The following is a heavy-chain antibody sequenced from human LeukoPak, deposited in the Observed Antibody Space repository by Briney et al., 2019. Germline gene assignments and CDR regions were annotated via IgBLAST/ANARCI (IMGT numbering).Heavy chain of an antibody. V-gene: IGHV3-74*01. D-gene: IGHD6-13*01. CDR1: GVSFSSYW. Sequence: PGGALRLSCAASGVSFSSYWMHWVRQAPGKRVVWVSRINSDGSSTSYADSVKGGFTISRDNAKNTLYLQMNSLRAEDTAVYYCARGGVGSSWYRYFDLWGRGTLVTVSS. CDR2: INSDGSST. J-gene: IGHJ2*01. CDR3: ARGGVGSSWYRYFDL.